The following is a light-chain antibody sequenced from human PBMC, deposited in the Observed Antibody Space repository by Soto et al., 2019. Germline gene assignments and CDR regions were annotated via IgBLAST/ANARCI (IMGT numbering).Light chain of an antibody. V-gene: IGLV1-47*01. Sequence: QAVVTQPPSASGTPGQRATISCSGSSSNIGSNYVYWYQQLPGTAPKLLIYRNNQRPSGVPDRFSGSKSGTSASLAISGLRSEDEADYYCAAWDDSLSGPVFGGGTQLTVL. CDR3: AAWDDSLSGPV. CDR2: RNN. J-gene: IGLJ7*01. CDR1: SSNIGSNY.